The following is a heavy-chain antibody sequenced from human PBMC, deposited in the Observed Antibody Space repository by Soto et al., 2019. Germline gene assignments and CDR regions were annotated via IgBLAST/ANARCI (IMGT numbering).Heavy chain of an antibody. CDR1: GIEFSNYA. CDR3: AKDGNWLDVYYDV. D-gene: IGHD3-16*01. CDR2: VSASGRSR. V-gene: IGHV3-23*01. Sequence: GSLRLSCVGSGIEFSNYALSWVRQAPGKGLEWVSIVSASGRSRYHADSVKGRFTISRDNSKNTLYLHMTNLRAEDTAVYYCAKDGNWLDVYYDVWGQGT. J-gene: IGHJ4*02.